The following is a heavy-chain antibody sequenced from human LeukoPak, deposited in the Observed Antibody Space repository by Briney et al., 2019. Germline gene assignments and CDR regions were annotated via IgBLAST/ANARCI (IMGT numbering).Heavy chain of an antibody. CDR3: ARGDYYDSSGYFIDAFDI. CDR1: GFTFSRYW. CDR2: IKQDGSAK. V-gene: IGHV3-7*04. Sequence: GGSLRLSCAASGFTFSRYWMSWVRQALGKGLEWVGNIKQDGSAKYYVDSVKGRFTISRDNAKNSLYLQMNSLRAEDTAVYYCARGDYYDSSGYFIDAFDIWGQGTMVTVSS. J-gene: IGHJ3*02. D-gene: IGHD3-22*01.